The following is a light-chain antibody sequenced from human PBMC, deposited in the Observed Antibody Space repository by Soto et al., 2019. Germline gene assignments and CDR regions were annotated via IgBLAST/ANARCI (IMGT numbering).Light chain of an antibody. CDR2: KAS. J-gene: IGKJ1*01. CDR1: QSISSW. V-gene: IGKV1-5*03. CDR3: QQYNSYSRT. Sequence: DIQMTQSPSTLSASVGDRVTITCPASQSISSWLAWYQQKPGKAPKLLIYKASSVESGVPSRFSGSGSGTEFTLTISSLQPDDFATYYCQQYNSYSRTFGQGTKVEIK.